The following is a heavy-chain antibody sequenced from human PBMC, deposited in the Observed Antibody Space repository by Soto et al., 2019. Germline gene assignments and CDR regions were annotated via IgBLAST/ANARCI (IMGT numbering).Heavy chain of an antibody. CDR2: IYGGGRT. Sequence: EVQLVESGGGLVQPGGSLRLSCAASGFTVSSNYMSWVRQAPGKGLELVSIIYGGGRTNYADSVKGRVTVSRDNYKNTLCLQMNSLRAEDTAMYYCCGPSTVTINWFFDLWGRGTLVTVSS. D-gene: IGHD4-17*01. CDR1: GFTVSSNY. CDR3: CGPSTVTINWFFDL. V-gene: IGHV3-66*01. J-gene: IGHJ2*01.